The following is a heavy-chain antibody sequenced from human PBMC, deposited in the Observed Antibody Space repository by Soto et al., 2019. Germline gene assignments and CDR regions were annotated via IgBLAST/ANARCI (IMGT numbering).Heavy chain of an antibody. CDR3: ARIYSSPSADMAV. J-gene: IGHJ6*02. CDR2: TYYRSKWYT. D-gene: IGHD6-6*01. Sequence: QTLSLTGAISGDSVSSNTAAWNWIRQSPSRGLEWLGWTYYRSKWYTYYAVSVKSRITMNPDTSENQFSLQLNSVTPEDTAVYFCARIYSSPSADMAVSGQGTTVTVSS. V-gene: IGHV6-1*01. CDR1: GDSVSSNTAA.